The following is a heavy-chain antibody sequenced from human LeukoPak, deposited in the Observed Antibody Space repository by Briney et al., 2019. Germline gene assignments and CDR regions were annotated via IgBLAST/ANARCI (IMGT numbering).Heavy chain of an antibody. J-gene: IGHJ6*04. V-gene: IGHV3-48*03. CDR2: ISGSGGST. CDR1: GFTFSSYE. CDR3: AELGITMIGGV. D-gene: IGHD3-10*02. Sequence: GRSLRLSCAASGFTFSSYEMNWVRQAPEKGLEWVSAISGSGGSTYYADSVKGRFTISRDNAKNSLYLQLNSLRAEDTAVYYCAELGITMIGGVWGKGTTVTISS.